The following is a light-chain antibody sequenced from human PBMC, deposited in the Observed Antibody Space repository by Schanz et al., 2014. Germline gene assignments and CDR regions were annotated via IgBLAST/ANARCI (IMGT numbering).Light chain of an antibody. CDR2: DNN. Sequence: QSVLTQPPSVSAAPGQKVTIFCSGSSSNIGNNYVSWYQQLPGAAPKLLIYDNNERPSGIPDRFSGSKSGTSVTLGITGLQTGDEADYYCGTWDNSLSAGVFGGGTKLTVL. CDR1: SSNIGNNY. V-gene: IGLV1-51*01. CDR3: GTWDNSLSAGV. J-gene: IGLJ3*02.